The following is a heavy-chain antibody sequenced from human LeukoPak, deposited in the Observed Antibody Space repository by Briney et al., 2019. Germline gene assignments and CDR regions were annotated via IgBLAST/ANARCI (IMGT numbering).Heavy chain of an antibody. CDR2: LSGSGITT. Sequence: PGGALRLSCAASGLSFSNCAMSWVHQAPGKGLVWVSTLSGSGITTYYADSVKGRFTISRDNSKNTLYLQMNSLRAEDTAVYYCAKGIYSSGWSYFDYWGHGTLVTVSS. CDR3: AKGIYSSGWSYFDY. J-gene: IGHJ4*01. D-gene: IGHD6-19*01. CDR1: GLSFSNCA. V-gene: IGHV3-23*01.